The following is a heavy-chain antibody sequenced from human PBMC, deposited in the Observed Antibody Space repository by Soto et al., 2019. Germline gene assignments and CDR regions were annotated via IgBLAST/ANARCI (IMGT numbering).Heavy chain of an antibody. Sequence: EVQLVESGGGLVQPGGSLRLSCAPSGFTFSRYWMTWVRQAPGKGLEWVASIKQDGSEKYYVDTVKGRFTISRDNAKNSLSLHMNSLRAEDTAVYYCARGGYNSNWYSLDYWGQGTLVTVSS. CDR2: IKQDGSEK. CDR3: ARGGYNSNWYSLDY. V-gene: IGHV3-7*01. D-gene: IGHD6-13*01. J-gene: IGHJ4*02. CDR1: GFTFSRYW.